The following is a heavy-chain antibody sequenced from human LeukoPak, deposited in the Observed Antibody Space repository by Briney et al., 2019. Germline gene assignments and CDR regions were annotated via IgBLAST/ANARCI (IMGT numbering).Heavy chain of an antibody. CDR1: GFTFSSFA. D-gene: IGHD2-21*01. Sequence: HPGRSLRLSCAASGFTFSSFAMHWVRQAPGKGLEWVAIIWSDGRNEDYADSVKGRFTISRDNAKNSLYLQMNSLRVEDTAVYYCVREGYFVFDFWGQGALVTVSS. J-gene: IGHJ4*02. CDR2: IWSDGRNE. CDR3: VREGYFVFDF. V-gene: IGHV3-33*08.